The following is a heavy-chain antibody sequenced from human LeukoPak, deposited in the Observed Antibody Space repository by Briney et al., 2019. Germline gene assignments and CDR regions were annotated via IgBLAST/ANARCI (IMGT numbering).Heavy chain of an antibody. D-gene: IGHD2-15*01. V-gene: IGHV1-46*01. CDR1: GYTFTSYY. J-gene: IGHJ6*03. CDR3: ARGLGYCSGGSCYSSYYYYYYMDV. CDR2: INPSCGST. Sequence: ASVKVSCKAAGYTFTSYYMHWVRQAPGQGLEWMGIINPSCGSTSYAQKLQGRVTLNREMSTSTVYMEMSSPRSADTAVYYCARGLGYCSGGSCYSSYYYYYYMDVWGKGTTVTVSS.